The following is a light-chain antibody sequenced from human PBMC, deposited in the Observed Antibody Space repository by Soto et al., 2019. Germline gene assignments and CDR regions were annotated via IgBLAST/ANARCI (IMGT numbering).Light chain of an antibody. CDR1: SSDVGGYEY. J-gene: IGLJ1*01. CDR3: CSYAGSPFYV. CDR2: DVT. Sequence: QSALTQPRSVSGSPGQSVTISCTGTSSDVGGYEYVSWYQQHPGKAPKLMIYDVTKRPSGVPDRFSGSRSGNTASLTISGLQTEDEADYYCCSYAGSPFYVFGIGIKLTVL. V-gene: IGLV2-11*01.